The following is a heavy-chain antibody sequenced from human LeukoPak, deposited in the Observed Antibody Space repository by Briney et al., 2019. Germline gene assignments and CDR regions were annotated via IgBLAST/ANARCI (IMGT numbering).Heavy chain of an antibody. J-gene: IGHJ4*02. CDR2: INSDGSRT. V-gene: IGHV3-74*01. Sequence: TGGSLRLSCAASGFTFSTYWMHWVRRAPGKGLVWVSRINSDGSRTNYADCVKGRFTISRDNAKNTVFLQMNSLRAEDAAVYYCARVITGSTYGQFDYWGQGALATVSS. CDR1: GFTFSTYW. CDR3: ARVITGSTYGQFDY. D-gene: IGHD5-18*01.